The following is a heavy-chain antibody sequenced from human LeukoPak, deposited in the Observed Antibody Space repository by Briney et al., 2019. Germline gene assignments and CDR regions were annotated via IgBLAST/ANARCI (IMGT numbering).Heavy chain of an antibody. CDR1: GGSFSGYY. Sequence: SETLSLTCAVYGGSFSGYYWSWIRQPPGKGLEWIGEINHSGSTNYNPSLKSRVTMSVDTSKNQFSLKLSSVTAADTAVYYCARDQLGYCSSTSCWDYYYYYMDVWGKGTTVTISS. CDR3: ARDQLGYCSSTSCWDYYYYYMDV. CDR2: INHSGST. V-gene: IGHV4-34*01. J-gene: IGHJ6*03. D-gene: IGHD2-2*01.